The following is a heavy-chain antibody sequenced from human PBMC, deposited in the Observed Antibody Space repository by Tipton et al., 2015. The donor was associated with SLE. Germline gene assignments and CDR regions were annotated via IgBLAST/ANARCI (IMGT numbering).Heavy chain of an antibody. D-gene: IGHD1-26*01. CDR2: IRNDGNVK. CDR3: SRASWDSVYYYYHMDV. Sequence: SLRLSCAASGFRFSTFGMHWVRQAPGKGLEWVAFIRNDGNVKNYADSVRGRFTLSRDNFRKTLVLQINSLRPEDTAVYYCSRASWDSVYYYYHMDVWGEGTTVIVSS. J-gene: IGHJ6*03. V-gene: IGHV3-30*02. CDR1: GFRFSTFG.